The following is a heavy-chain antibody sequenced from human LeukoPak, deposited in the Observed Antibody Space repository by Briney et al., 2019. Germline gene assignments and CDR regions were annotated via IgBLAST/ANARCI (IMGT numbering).Heavy chain of an antibody. CDR1: GGTFSSYA. D-gene: IGHD1-26*01. CDR2: IIPIFGKA. Sequence: SVKVSCKASGGTFSSYAISWVRQAPGQGLEWMGGIIPIFGKANYAQKFQGRVTITADESTSTAYMELSSLRSEDTAVYYCARVPVSGSYYSYWGQGTLVPVSS. V-gene: IGHV1-69*13. J-gene: IGHJ4*02. CDR3: ARVPVSGSYYSY.